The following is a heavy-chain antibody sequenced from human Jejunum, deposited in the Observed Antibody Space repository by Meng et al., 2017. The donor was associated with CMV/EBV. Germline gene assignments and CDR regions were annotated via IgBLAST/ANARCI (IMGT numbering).Heavy chain of an antibody. D-gene: IGHD6-13*01. CDR1: DGSISSGHYY. Sequence: QVQPQQSGPGLVKPSQTLSLPCAVSDGSISSGHYYWSWIRQPAGKGLEWIGRLYTSGSTTYNPSLKSRVTFSVDTPKNQFSLKLNSVTAADTAVYYCARDARGIAAAGVYWGQGTLVTVSS. CDR2: LYTSGST. V-gene: IGHV4-61*02. J-gene: IGHJ4*02. CDR3: ARDARGIAAAGVY.